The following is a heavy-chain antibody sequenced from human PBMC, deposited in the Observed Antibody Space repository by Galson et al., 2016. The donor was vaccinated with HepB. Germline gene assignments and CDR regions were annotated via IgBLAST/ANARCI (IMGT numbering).Heavy chain of an antibody. Sequence: LSLTCGFYGGFFSGYYWNWIRQSPGKGLEWIGEINHNGNTNYNPSLKSRVTISVDTSKNQFSLKLSSVTAADTAVYYCARGSGSGAYDYYYHGLDVWGRGTTVTVSS. CDR3: ARGSGSGAYDYYYHGLDV. CDR1: GGFFSGYY. D-gene: IGHD3-10*01. V-gene: IGHV4-34*01. CDR2: INHNGNT. J-gene: IGHJ6*02.